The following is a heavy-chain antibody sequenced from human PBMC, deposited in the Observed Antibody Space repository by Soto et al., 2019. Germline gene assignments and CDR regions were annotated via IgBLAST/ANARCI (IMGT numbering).Heavy chain of an antibody. J-gene: IGHJ4*02. D-gene: IGHD2-2*01. Sequence: ASVKVSCKASGGTFSSYAISWVRHAPGQGLEWMGGIIPIFGTANYAQKFQGGVTITADESTSTAYMELSSLRSEDTAVYYCATTYNQLLLSRPTKNFDYWGQGTLVTVPQ. CDR3: ATTYNQLLLSRPTKNFDY. CDR2: IIPIFGTA. CDR1: GGTFSSYA. V-gene: IGHV1-69*13.